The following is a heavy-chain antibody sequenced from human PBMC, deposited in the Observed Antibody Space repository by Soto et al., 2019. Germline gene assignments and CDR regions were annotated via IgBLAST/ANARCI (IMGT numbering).Heavy chain of an antibody. V-gene: IGHV4-59*01. CDR3: AIARLSSSWWFDP. J-gene: IGHJ5*02. D-gene: IGHD2-2*01. CDR2: LYYSGST. Sequence: QVQLQESGPGLVKPSETLSLTCTVSGGSISSYYWSWIRQPPGKGLEWIGYLYYSGSTNYNPSLMSLVTISVDTATIQFSLKLSSVTAADTALYYCAIARLSSSWWFDPWGQGTLVTVSS. CDR1: GGSISSYY.